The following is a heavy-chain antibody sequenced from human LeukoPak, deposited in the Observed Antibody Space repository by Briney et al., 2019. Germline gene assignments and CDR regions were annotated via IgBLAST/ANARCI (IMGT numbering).Heavy chain of an antibody. D-gene: IGHD6-13*01. CDR3: ARDMAAAGTDVFDY. V-gene: IGHV5-51*01. Sequence: GVSLKISCKGSGYSFTSSWIGWVRQMPGKGLEWMGIIYPGASDTRYSPSFQGQVTISVDKSITTAYLQWSSLKASDTAMYYCARDMAAAGTDVFDYWGQGTLVTVSS. CDR1: GYSFTSSW. CDR2: IYPGASDT. J-gene: IGHJ4*02.